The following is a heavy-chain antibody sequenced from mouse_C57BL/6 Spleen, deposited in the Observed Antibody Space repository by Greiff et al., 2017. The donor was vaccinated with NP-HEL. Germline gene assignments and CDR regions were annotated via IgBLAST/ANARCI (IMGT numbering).Heavy chain of an antibody. J-gene: IGHJ2*01. CDR3: ARRGYYGSSYGFDY. V-gene: IGHV1-63*01. D-gene: IGHD1-1*01. Sequence: VKLQESGAELVRPGTSVKMSCKASGYTFTNYWIGWAKQRPGHGLEWIGDIYPGGGYTNYNEKFKGKATLTADKSSSTAYMQFSSLTSEDSAIYYCARRGYYGSSYGFDYWGQGTTLTVSS. CDR1: GYTFTNYW. CDR2: IYPGGGYT.